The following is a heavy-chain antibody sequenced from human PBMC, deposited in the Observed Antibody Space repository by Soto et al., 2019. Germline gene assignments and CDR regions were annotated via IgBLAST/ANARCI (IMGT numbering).Heavy chain of an antibody. CDR2: FDPEDGET. V-gene: IGHV1-24*01. D-gene: IGHD2-15*01. J-gene: IGHJ4*02. CDR3: ATERPSNVAAYYFDY. Sequence: ASVKVSWKVSGYTLTELSMHWVRHAHGKGLEWMGGFDPEDGETIYAQKFQGRVTMTEDTSTDTAYMELSSLRSEDTAVYYCATERPSNVAAYYFDYWGQGTLVTVSS. CDR1: GYTLTELS.